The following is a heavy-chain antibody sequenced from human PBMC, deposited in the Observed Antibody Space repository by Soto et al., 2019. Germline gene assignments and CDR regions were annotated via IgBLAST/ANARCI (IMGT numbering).Heavy chain of an antibody. J-gene: IGHJ6*02. Sequence: PGGSLRLSCTASGFTFGDYAMSWFRQAPGKGLEWVGFIRSKAYGGTTEYAASVKGRFTISRDDSKSIAYLQMNSLKTEDTAVYYCTRAIIAAAALYYYYGMDVWGQGITVTVSS. D-gene: IGHD6-25*01. CDR1: GFTFGDYA. V-gene: IGHV3-49*03. CDR3: TRAIIAAAALYYYYGMDV. CDR2: IRSKAYGGTT.